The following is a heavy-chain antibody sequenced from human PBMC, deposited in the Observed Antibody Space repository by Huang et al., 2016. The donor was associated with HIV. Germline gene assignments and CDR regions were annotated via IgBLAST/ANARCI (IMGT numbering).Heavy chain of an antibody. J-gene: IGHJ3*02. CDR2: FYYSGYA. Sequence: QLHLQQSGPGLVRPSETLSFICTVSGGSITSRNHYWGWFRQTPGKGLEWIGNFYYSGYAYYIPSLKNRVSISIDTSKSQFSLRLSSVIATDTAVYYCASGEYGKNAYDIWGQGTVVTVSA. CDR1: GGSITSRNHY. V-gene: IGHV4-39*01. CDR3: ASGEYGKNAYDI. D-gene: IGHD2-2*01.